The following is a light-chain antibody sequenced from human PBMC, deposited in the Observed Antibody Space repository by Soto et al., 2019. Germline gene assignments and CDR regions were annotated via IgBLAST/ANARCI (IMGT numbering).Light chain of an antibody. CDR3: QQYGSSPLT. J-gene: IGKJ4*01. CDR1: QIVSSSY. Sequence: ESVLTQSPGTLSLSPGERATLSCRASQIVSSSYLAWYQQKPGQAPRLLINGASSRATGIPDRFSGSGSGTDFTLTISRLEPEDFAVYYCQQYGSSPLTFGGGTKVEIK. CDR2: GAS. V-gene: IGKV3-20*01.